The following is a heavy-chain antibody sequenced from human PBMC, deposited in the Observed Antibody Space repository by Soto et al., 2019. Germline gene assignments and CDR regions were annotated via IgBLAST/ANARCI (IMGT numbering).Heavy chain of an antibody. CDR1: GYSFSTYW. CDR2: IYPGDSET. CDR3: LRQGFQY. V-gene: IGHV5-51*01. Sequence: PGESLKISCKGSGYSFSTYWIGWVRQMPGRGLEWMGIIYPGDSETRYSPSFEGQVIISADKSISTAYLQWRSLKASDTAMYFCLRQGFQYWGQGTPVTAPQ. J-gene: IGHJ1*01.